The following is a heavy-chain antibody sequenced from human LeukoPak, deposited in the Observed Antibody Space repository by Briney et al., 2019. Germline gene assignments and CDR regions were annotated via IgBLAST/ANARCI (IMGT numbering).Heavy chain of an antibody. Sequence: SVKVSCKASGGTFSSYAISWVRQAPGQGLEWMGGIIPIFGTANYAQKFQGRVTITADESTSTAYMELSSMRSEDTAVYYCARAPLGATQAFDIWGQGTMVTVSS. CDR2: IIPIFGTA. J-gene: IGHJ3*02. CDR1: GGTFSSYA. V-gene: IGHV1-69*13. CDR3: ARAPLGATQAFDI. D-gene: IGHD1-26*01.